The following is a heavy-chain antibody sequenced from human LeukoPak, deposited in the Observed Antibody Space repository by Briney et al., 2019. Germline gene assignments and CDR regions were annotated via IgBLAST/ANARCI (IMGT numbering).Heavy chain of an antibody. CDR3: ARVVRQQLAYDAFDI. CDR1: GGTFSSYA. Sequence: SVKVSCKASGGTFSSYAISWVRQAPGQGLEWMGGIIPIFGTANYAQKFQGRVTITTDESTSTAYMELSSLRSEDTAVYYCARVVRQQLAYDAFDIWGQGTMVTVSS. J-gene: IGHJ3*02. CDR2: IIPIFGTA. V-gene: IGHV1-69*05. D-gene: IGHD6-13*01.